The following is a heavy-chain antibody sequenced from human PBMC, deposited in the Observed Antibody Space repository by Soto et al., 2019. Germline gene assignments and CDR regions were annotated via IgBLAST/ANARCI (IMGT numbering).Heavy chain of an antibody. V-gene: IGHV1-69*02. J-gene: IGHJ6*03. CDR3: ASSYGSGSYPDSGSYYYMDV. CDR2: IIPILGIA. CDR1: GGTFSSYT. Sequence: SVKVSCKASGGTFSSYTISWVRQAPGQGLEWMGRIIPILGIANYAQKFQGRVTITADKSTSTAYMELSSLRSEDTAVYYCASSYGSGSYPDSGSYYYMDVWGKGTTVTVSS. D-gene: IGHD3-10*01.